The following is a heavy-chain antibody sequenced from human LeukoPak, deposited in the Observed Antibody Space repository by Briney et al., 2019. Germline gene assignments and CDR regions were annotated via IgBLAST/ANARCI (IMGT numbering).Heavy chain of an antibody. D-gene: IGHD2-8*01. V-gene: IGHV4-4*02. CDR2: ISLTGLT. Sequence: PSETLSLTCGVSGGSISNTNWWSWVGQTPGQGLECIGEISLTGLTHYNPSLESRVTVSLDKSKNHLSLNLTSVTAADTAVYYCSRENGAFSPFGYWGQGTLVTVLS. CDR1: GGSISNTNW. CDR3: SRENGAFSPFGY. J-gene: IGHJ4*02.